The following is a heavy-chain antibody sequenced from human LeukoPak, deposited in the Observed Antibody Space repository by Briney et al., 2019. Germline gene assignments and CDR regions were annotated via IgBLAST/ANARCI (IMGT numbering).Heavy chain of an antibody. CDR1: GFTFSSYV. D-gene: IGHD3-10*01. Sequence: PGRSLRLSCAASGFTFSSYVMHWVRQAPGKGLEWVAVISYDGSNKYYADSVKGRFTISRDNSKNTLYLQMNSLRAEDTAVYYCAKDGTMDYWGQGTLVTVSS. CDR2: ISYDGSNK. CDR3: AKDGTMDY. V-gene: IGHV3-30*18. J-gene: IGHJ4*02.